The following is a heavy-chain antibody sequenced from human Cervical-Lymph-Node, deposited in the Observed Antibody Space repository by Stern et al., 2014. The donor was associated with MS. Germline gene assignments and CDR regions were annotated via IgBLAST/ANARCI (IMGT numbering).Heavy chain of an antibody. V-gene: IGHV5-51*03. Sequence: VQLVESGAELKKPGESLKISCKTSGYNFISYWIAWVRQVPGKGLEWIGIIYPGDSDITYSPSFQGHVTISVDKSITTAYLQWNSLKASDTAVYYCARWSVACDYWCQGALITVSS. CDR3: ARWSVACDY. D-gene: IGHD2-21*01. CDR2: IYPGDSDI. J-gene: IGHJ4*02. CDR1: GYNFISYW.